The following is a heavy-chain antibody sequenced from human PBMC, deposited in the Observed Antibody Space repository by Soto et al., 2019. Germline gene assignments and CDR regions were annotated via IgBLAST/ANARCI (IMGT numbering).Heavy chain of an antibody. D-gene: IGHD2-21*02. J-gene: IGHJ4*02. V-gene: IGHV1-69*02. CDR3: ARVGACGGDCYESSNFDY. CDR1: GGTFSSYT. Sequence: SVKVSCKASGGTFSSYTISWVRQAPGQGLEWMGRIIPILGIANYAQKFQGRVTITADKSTSTAYMELSSLRSEDTAVYYCARVGACGGDCYESSNFDYWGQGTLVTVSS. CDR2: IIPILGIA.